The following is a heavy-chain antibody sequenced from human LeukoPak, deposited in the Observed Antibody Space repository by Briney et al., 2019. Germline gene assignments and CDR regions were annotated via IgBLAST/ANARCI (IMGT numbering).Heavy chain of an antibody. J-gene: IGHJ6*03. CDR2: ISSSSSTI. V-gene: IGHV3-48*01. Sequence: PGGSLRLSCAASGFTFSSYSMNWVRQAPGKGLEWVSYISSSSSTIYYADSVKGRFTISRDNAKNSLYLQMNSLRAEDTAVYYCARDATPYDFWSGYPNYYYCYYMDVWGKGTTVTVSS. CDR1: GFTFSSYS. D-gene: IGHD3-3*01. CDR3: ARDATPYDFWSGYPNYYYCYYMDV.